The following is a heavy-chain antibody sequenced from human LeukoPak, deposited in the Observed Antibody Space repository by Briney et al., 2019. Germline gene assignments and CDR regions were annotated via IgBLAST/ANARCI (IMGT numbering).Heavy chain of an antibody. J-gene: IGHJ4*02. Sequence: KPSETLSLTCTVSVGPISSYYWSWIRQPAGKGLEWIGRIYTSGSTNYNPSLKSRVTMSVDTSKNQFSLKLSSVTAADTAVYYCASVGYSGYDFFDYWGQGTLVTVSS. CDR3: ASVGYSGYDFFDY. CDR2: IYTSGST. V-gene: IGHV4-4*07. CDR1: VGPISSYY. D-gene: IGHD5-12*01.